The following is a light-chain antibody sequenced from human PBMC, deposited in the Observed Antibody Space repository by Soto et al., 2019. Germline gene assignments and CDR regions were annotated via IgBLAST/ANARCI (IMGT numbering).Light chain of an antibody. V-gene: IGKV1-5*03. CDR3: HQYNSYWT. CDR1: QSISSW. CDR2: KAS. J-gene: IGKJ1*01. Sequence: DIQMTQSPSTRSASVGCKVTITCRASQSISSWLAWYQQKPGKAPNLLIYKASSLEGGVPSRFSGSGYGTELTLTISSLQPDDFATYYCHQYNSYWTFGQGTKVDIK.